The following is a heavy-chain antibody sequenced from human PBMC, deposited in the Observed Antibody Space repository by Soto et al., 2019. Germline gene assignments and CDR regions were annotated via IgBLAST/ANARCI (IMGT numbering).Heavy chain of an antibody. CDR2: IYYSGST. V-gene: IGHV4-30-4*01. CDR1: GGSISSGDYY. Sequence: SETLSLTCTVSGGSISSGDYYCSWIRQPPGKGLEWIEYIYYSGSTYYNPSLKSRVTISLDTSKNQFSLKLSSVTAADTAVYYCARVTIFGVVIYYFDYWGQGTLVTVSS. CDR3: ARVTIFGVVIYYFDY. J-gene: IGHJ4*02. D-gene: IGHD3-3*01.